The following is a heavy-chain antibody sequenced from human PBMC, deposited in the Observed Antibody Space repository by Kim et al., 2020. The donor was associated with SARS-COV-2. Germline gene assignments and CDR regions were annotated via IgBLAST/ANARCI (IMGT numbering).Heavy chain of an antibody. CDR2: INPNSGGT. D-gene: IGHD3-22*01. J-gene: IGHJ4*02. CDR1: GYTFTGYY. V-gene: IGHV1-2*06. Sequence: ASVKVSCKASGYTFTGYYMHWVRQAPGQGLEWMGRINPNSGGTNYAQKFQGRATMTRDTSISTAYMELSRLRSDDTAVYYCAFYDDSSGAFDYWGQGTLVTVSS. CDR3: AFYDDSSGAFDY.